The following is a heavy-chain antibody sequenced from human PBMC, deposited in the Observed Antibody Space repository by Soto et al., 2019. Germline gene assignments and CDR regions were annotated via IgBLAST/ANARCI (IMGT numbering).Heavy chain of an antibody. J-gene: IGHJ4*02. V-gene: IGHV4-59*01. D-gene: IGHD6-13*01. Sequence: WETLSLTCTVSGDSINHYYWSWIRQPPGKRPEWIGYIYYTGSTTYNPSLESRVTMSVDTSRNQFSLKLSSVNAADTAVYYCAKYRRTEAEGFTLDYWGRGTLVTVSS. CDR3: AKYRRTEAEGFTLDY. CDR1: GDSINHYY. CDR2: IYYTGST.